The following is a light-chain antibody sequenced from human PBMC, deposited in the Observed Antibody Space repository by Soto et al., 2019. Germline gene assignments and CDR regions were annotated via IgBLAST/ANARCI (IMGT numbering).Light chain of an antibody. V-gene: IGLV2-23*02. CDR1: SSDVGSYNL. CDR3: CSYAGSFYV. CDR2: EVS. Sequence: QSALTQPASVSGSPGQSITISCTGTSSDVGSYNLDSWYQQHPGKAPKLMIYEVSKRPSGVSNRFSGSKSGNTASLTISGLQAEDEADYYCCSYAGSFYVFGTGTKLTVL. J-gene: IGLJ1*01.